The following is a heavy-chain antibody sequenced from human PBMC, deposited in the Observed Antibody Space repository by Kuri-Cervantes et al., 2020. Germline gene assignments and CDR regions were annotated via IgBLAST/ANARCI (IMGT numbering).Heavy chain of an antibody. J-gene: IGHJ1*01. CDR3: AKETSRISIVGHFHH. Sequence: GGSLRLSCAASGFTFSSYWMSWVRQAPGKGLEWVANIKQDGSEKYYADSVKGRFTISRDNAKNSLYLQMNSLRAEDTALYYCAKETSRISIVGHFHHWGQGTLVTVSS. CDR2: IKQDGSEK. CDR1: GFTFSSYW. D-gene: IGHD1-26*01. V-gene: IGHV3-7*03.